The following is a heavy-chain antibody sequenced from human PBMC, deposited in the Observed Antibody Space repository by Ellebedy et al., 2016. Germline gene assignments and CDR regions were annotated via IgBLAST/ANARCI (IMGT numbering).Heavy chain of an antibody. Sequence: ASVKVSCKASGYTFTGYYMHWVRQAPGQGLEWMGWINPNSGGTNYAQKFQGWVTMTRDTSIRTAYMELSRLRSDDTAVYYCAREGMVVGATSFGRLGFDPWGQGTLVTVSS. CDR2: INPNSGGT. V-gene: IGHV1-2*04. D-gene: IGHD1-26*01. CDR1: GYTFTGYY. CDR3: AREGMVVGATSFGRLGFDP. J-gene: IGHJ5*02.